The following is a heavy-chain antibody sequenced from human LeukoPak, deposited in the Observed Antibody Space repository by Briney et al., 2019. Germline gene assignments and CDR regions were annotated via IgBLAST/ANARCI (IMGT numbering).Heavy chain of an antibody. CDR1: GYTFTGYY. CDR3: ARGIAVVTAMPFDY. V-gene: IGHV1-2*02. D-gene: IGHD2-21*02. Sequence: ASVKVSCKASGYTFTGYYMHWVRQAPGPGLEWMGRINPNSGGTNYAQRFQGRVTMTTDTSISTDYLELRRLRSAADAAFYCARGIAVVTAMPFDYWGQGTLVTVSS. J-gene: IGHJ4*02. CDR2: INPNSGGT.